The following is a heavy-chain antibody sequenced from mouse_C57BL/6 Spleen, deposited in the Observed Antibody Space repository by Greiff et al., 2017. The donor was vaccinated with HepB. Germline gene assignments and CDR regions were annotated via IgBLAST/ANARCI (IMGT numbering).Heavy chain of an antibody. CDR2: IDPETGGT. D-gene: IGHD2-5*01. CDR1: GYTFTDYE. J-gene: IGHJ1*03. CDR3: TRHYSTWYFDV. V-gene: IGHV1-15*01. Sequence: QVQLKQSGAELVRPGASVTLSCKASGYTFTDYEMHWVKQTPVHGLEWIGAIDPETGGTAYNQKFKGKAILTADKSSSTAYMELRSLTSEDSAVYYCTRHYSTWYFDVWGTGTTVTVSS.